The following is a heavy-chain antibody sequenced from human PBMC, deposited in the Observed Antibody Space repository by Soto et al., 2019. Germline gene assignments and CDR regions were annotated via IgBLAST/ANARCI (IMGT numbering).Heavy chain of an antibody. CDR2: INPNSGGT. CDR1: GYTFTGYY. D-gene: IGHD2-15*01. Sequence: XSVKVSCKASGYTFTGYYMHWVRQASGQRLEWMGWINPNSGGTNYAQKFQGWVTMTRDTSISTAYMELSRLRSDDTAVYYCARGVVVAATTYGVNYYYYGMDVWGQGTTVTVSS. J-gene: IGHJ6*02. V-gene: IGHV1-2*04. CDR3: ARGVVVAATTYGVNYYYYGMDV.